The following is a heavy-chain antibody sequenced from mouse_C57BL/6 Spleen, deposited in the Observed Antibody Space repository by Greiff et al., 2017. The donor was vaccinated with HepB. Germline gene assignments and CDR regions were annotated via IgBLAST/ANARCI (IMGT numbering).Heavy chain of an antibody. CDR1: GYAFSSYW. V-gene: IGHV1-80*01. CDR2: IYPGDGDT. D-gene: IGHD1-1*02. CDR3: AVEGGIAWFAY. Sequence: VQLQQSGAELVKPGASVKISCKASGYAFSSYWMNWVKQRPGKGLEWIGQIYPGDGDTKYNGKFKGKATLTADKSSSTAYMQLSSLPSEDSAVYFCAVEGGIAWFAYWGQGTLVTVSA. J-gene: IGHJ3*01.